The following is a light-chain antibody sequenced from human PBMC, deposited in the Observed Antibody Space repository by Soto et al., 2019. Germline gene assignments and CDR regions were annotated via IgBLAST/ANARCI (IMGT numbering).Light chain of an antibody. CDR3: QQYNSYAWT. CDR1: QSISSS. J-gene: IGKJ1*01. CDR2: KAS. V-gene: IGKV1-5*03. Sequence: DIQMTQSPSTLSASVGDRVTITCRASQSISSSLAWYQQKPGKAPKLLNYKASSLESGVPSRFSGSGSWTEFTLTISSLQPDDFATYYCQQYNSYAWTFGQGTKVESK.